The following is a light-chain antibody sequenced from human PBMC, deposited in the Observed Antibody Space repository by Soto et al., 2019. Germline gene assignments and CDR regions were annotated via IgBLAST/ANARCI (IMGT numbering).Light chain of an antibody. Sequence: EIVLTQSPGTLPLSPGERATLSCRASQSISSSELAWYQQKPDQAPSLLFYSAASRATAIPDRFSGSGSGTDFTLTRSRMEPEDVAVYYCHHCGSSSPLPFGGGTKVEIQ. CDR2: SAA. V-gene: IGKV3-20*01. CDR3: HHCGSSSPLP. J-gene: IGKJ4*01. CDR1: QSISSSE.